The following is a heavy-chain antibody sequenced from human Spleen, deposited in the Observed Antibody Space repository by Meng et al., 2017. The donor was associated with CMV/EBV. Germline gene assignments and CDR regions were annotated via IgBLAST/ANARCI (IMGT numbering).Heavy chain of an antibody. D-gene: IGHD2-2*01. V-gene: IGHV1-2*02. CDR3: ARGYIVVVPAANWFDP. J-gene: IGHJ5*02. CDR1: GYTFTGYY. Sequence: ASVKVSCKASGYTFTGYYMHWVRQAPGQGLEWMGWINPNSGGTNYAQKFQGRVTMTRDTSISTAYMELSRLRSDDTTVYYCARGYIVVVPAANWFDPWGQGTLVTVSS. CDR2: INPNSGGT.